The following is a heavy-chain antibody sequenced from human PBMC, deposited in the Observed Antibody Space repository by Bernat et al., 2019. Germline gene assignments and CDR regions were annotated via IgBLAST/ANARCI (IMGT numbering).Heavy chain of an antibody. CDR3: AHRRLAVAAFDY. V-gene: IGHV2-5*02. J-gene: IGHJ4*02. CDR2: IYWDEDK. D-gene: IGHD6-19*01. CDR1: GFSLSTSGVG. Sequence: QITLKESGPTLVKPTQTLTLTCTFSGFSLSTSGVGVGWIRQPPGKALEWLALIYWDEDKRYSPSLKSRLTITKDTSKNQVVLTMTNMDPVDTATYYCAHRRLAVAAFDYWGQGTLVTVSS.